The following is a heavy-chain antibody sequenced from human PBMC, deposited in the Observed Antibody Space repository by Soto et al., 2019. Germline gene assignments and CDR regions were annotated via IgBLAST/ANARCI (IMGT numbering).Heavy chain of an antibody. CDR2: IYYSGST. D-gene: IGHD3-10*01. CDR1: GGAISGYY. J-gene: IGHJ5*02. V-gene: IGHV4-59*01. Sequence: SETLSLTCTVSGGAISGYYGNWIRQPPGKGLEWIGYIYYSGSTNYNPSLKSRVTISVDTSKNQFSLKLSSVTAADTAVYYCARDPGSGSYYGWFDPWGQGTLVTVS. CDR3: ARDPGSGSYYGWFDP.